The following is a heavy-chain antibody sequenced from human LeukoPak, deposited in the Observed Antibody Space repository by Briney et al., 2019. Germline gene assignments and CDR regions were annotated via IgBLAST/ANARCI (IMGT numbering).Heavy chain of an antibody. CDR2: INPSGGST. CDR3: ARTSYYDSSGYSNGAFDI. V-gene: IGHV1-46*01. Sequence: GASVKVSCKASGYTFTSYYMHWVRQAPGQGLEWMGIINPSGGSTSYAQKFQGRVTMTRDMSTSTVYMELSSLRSEDTAVYYCARTSYYDSSGYSNGAFDIWGQGTMVTVSS. J-gene: IGHJ3*02. D-gene: IGHD3-22*01. CDR1: GYTFTSYY.